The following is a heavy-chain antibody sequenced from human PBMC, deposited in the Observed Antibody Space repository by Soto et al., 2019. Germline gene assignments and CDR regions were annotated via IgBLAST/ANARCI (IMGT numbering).Heavy chain of an antibody. Sequence: SAKGSFKASGYTFSGFYMHWVRQAPGQGLEWMGWINPNSGGTKSAEKFQGRVTMTRDTSISTAYMELSRLTSDDKGVYYCASAAVTGTAGLDFWGQGAQVTVYS. V-gene: IGHV1-2*02. J-gene: IGHJ4*02. CDR3: ASAAVTGTAGLDF. CDR1: GYTFSGFY. CDR2: INPNSGGT. D-gene: IGHD6-19*01.